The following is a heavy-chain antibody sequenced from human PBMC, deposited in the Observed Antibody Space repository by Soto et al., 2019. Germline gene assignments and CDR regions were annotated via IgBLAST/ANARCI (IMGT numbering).Heavy chain of an antibody. D-gene: IGHD2-15*01. Sequence: ASVKVSCKASGYTFTSYYMHWVRQAPGQGLEWMGIINPSGGSTSYAQKSQGRVTMTRDTSTSTVYMELSSLRSEDTAVYYCAREVVVVVAAPYYGMDVWGQGTTVTVSS. CDR3: AREVVVVVAAPYYGMDV. CDR2: INPSGGST. CDR1: GYTFTSYY. V-gene: IGHV1-46*01. J-gene: IGHJ6*02.